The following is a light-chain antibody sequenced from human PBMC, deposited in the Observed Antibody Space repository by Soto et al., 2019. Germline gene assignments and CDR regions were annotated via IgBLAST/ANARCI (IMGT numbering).Light chain of an antibody. CDR3: CSYAGRSPGV. V-gene: IGLV2-23*01. CDR2: EGS. Sequence: QSVLTQPASVAGAPGQSITISCTGTSSDVGSYNLVSWYHQHPGKAPKLRIDEGSKRPSGVSNRFSGSKSGNTASLTISGRQAEGEADYCCCSYAGRSPGVFVGGTKLTVL. CDR1: SSDVGSYNL. J-gene: IGLJ2*01.